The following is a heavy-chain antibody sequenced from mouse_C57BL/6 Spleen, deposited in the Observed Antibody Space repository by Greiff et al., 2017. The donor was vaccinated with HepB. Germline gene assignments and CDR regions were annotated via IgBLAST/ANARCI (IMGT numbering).Heavy chain of an antibody. V-gene: IGHV1-72*01. CDR2: IDPSSGGT. D-gene: IGHD4-1*01. J-gene: IGHJ2*01. CDR3: ARWLTGTFLDYFDY. CDR1: GYTFTSYW. Sequence: VQLQQPGAELVKPGASVKLSCKASGYTFTSYWMHWVKQRPGRGLEWIGRIDPSSGGTKYNEKFKSKATLTVDKPSITAYMQLSSLTSEDSAVYYCARWLTGTFLDYFDYWGQGTTLTVSS.